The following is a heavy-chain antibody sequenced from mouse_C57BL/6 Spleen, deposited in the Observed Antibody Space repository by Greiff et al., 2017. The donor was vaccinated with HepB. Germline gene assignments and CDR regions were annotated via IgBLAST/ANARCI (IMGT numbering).Heavy chain of an antibody. CDR1: GYTFTDYE. J-gene: IGHJ4*01. Sequence: VQLQQSGAELVRPGASVTLSCKASGYTFTDYEMHWVKQTPVHGLEWIGAIDPETGGTAYNQKFKGKAILTADKSSSTAYMELRSLTSEDSAVYYCTRKEDYYGSRDYAMDYWGQGTSVTVSS. CDR2: IDPETGGT. CDR3: TRKEDYYGSRDYAMDY. V-gene: IGHV1-15*01. D-gene: IGHD1-1*01.